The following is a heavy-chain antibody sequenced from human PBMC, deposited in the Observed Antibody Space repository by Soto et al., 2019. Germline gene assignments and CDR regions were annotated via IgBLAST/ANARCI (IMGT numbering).Heavy chain of an antibody. J-gene: IGHJ4*02. D-gene: IGHD2-2*01. V-gene: IGHV2-5*02. CDR3: AHLLGGCSSKGCSPLRYDY. CDR2: IYWDDDK. CDR1: GFSLSTSEVG. Sequence: SGPTLVNPTQTLTLTCTFSGFSLSTSEVGVGWIRQPPGKALEWLALIYWDDDKRYSPSLQSRLTITKDTSKNQVVLTMTNMDPVDTATYYCAHLLGGCSSKGCSPLRYDYWGQGIPVTVSS.